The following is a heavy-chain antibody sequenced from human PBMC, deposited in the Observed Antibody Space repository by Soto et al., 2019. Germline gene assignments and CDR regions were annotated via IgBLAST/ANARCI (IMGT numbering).Heavy chain of an antibody. V-gene: IGHV3-30*18. D-gene: IGHD3-10*01. Sequence: LRLSCAGSGFTFRWFGMNWVRQAPGKGLEWVARISNDGSNEYYVDSVKGRFTISRDNSKNTLYLQMDSLRAEDTAVYYCAKGEVRGIIPSYFDYWGLGTLVTVS. CDR2: ISNDGSNE. CDR3: AKGEVRGIIPSYFDY. J-gene: IGHJ4*02. CDR1: GFTFRWFG.